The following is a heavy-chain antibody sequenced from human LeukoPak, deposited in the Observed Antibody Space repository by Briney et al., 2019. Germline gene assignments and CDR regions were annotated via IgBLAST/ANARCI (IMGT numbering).Heavy chain of an antibody. CDR1: GYTFTGYY. Sequence: ASVKVSCKASGYTFTGYYMHWVRQAPGQGLEWMGWINPHSGGTNYAQKFQGRVTMTRDTSISTAYMELSRLRSDDTAVYYCARNFYFDSSGYYHYWGQGTLVTVSS. CDR2: INPHSGGT. V-gene: IGHV1-2*02. CDR3: ARNFYFDSSGYYHY. D-gene: IGHD3-22*01. J-gene: IGHJ4*02.